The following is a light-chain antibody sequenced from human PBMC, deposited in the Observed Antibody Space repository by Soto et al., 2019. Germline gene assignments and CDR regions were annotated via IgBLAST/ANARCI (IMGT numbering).Light chain of an antibody. CDR1: SSDVGGYNY. CDR3: SSYAGSNNLV. V-gene: IGLV2-8*01. CDR2: EVT. Sequence: HSVLTQPPSASESPGQSVTISCTGTSSDVGGYNYVSWYQQHPGKAPKLMIYEVTKRPSGVPDRFSGSKSGNTASLTVSGLQAEDEADYYCSSYAGSNNLVFGTGTKVTVL. J-gene: IGLJ1*01.